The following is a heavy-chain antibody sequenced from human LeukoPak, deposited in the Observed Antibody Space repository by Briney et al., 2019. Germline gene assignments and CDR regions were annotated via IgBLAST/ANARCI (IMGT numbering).Heavy chain of an antibody. D-gene: IGHD2-21*02. CDR1: GFTFSSYA. J-gene: IGHJ5*02. V-gene: IGHV3-23*01. CDR3: AKGDIVVVTAWFDP. CDR2: ISGSGGST. Sequence: GGSLRHSCAASGFTFSSYAMSWVRQAPGKGLEWVSAISGSGGSTYYADSVKGRFTISRDNSKNTLYLQMNSLRAEDTAVYYCAKGDIVVVTAWFDPWGQGTLVTVSS.